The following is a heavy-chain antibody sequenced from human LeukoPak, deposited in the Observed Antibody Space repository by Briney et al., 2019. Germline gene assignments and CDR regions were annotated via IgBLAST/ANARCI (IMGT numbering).Heavy chain of an antibody. CDR2: ISSSSSYI. CDR3: ARDSRYYDYVWGSYRYYSDY. D-gene: IGHD3-16*02. J-gene: IGHJ4*02. CDR1: GFTFSSYS. Sequence: PGGSLRLSCAASGFTFSSYSMNWVRQAPGKGLEWVSSISSSSSYIYYADSVKGRFTISRDNAKNSLYLQMNSLRAEDTAVYYCARDSRYYDYVWGSYRYYSDYWGQGTLVTVSS. V-gene: IGHV3-21*01.